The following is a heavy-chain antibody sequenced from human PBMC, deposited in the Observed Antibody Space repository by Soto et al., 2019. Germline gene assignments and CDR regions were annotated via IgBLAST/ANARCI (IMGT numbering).Heavy chain of an antibody. CDR1: GGSINNHY. CDR2: GYYNGIT. D-gene: IGHD5-12*01. V-gene: IGHV4-59*11. J-gene: IGHJ4*02. CDR3: SRASCYFAY. Sequence: QVQLQESGPGLVKPSETLSLTCTVSGGSINNHYCNWIRQPQGKGLGRHGNGYYNGITNYNPSLKIRVPMSVDTSKKQLSLNLTALTAADPAMYLYSRASCYFAYGGKGTLVT.